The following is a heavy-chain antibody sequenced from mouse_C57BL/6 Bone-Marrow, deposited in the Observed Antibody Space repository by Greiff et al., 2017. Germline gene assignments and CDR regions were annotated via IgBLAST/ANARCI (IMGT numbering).Heavy chain of an antibody. CDR3: TRCFYSNLFAY. CDR1: GYTFTSYW. J-gene: IGHJ3*01. Sequence: EVQLQQSGTVLARPGASVKMSCKTSGYTFTSYWMHWVKQRPGQGLEWIGAIYPGNSDTSYNQKFKGKAKLTAVTSASTAYMELSSLTNEDSAVYYCTRCFYSNLFAYWGQGTLVTVSA. D-gene: IGHD2-5*01. CDR2: IYPGNSDT. V-gene: IGHV1-5*01.